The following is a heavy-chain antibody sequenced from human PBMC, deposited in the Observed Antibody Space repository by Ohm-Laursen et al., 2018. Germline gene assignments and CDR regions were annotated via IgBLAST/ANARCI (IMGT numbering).Heavy chain of an antibody. Sequence: GSLRLSCSASGFTFSIYEMNWVRQAPEKGLEWVSYIGSGYTPHYADSVKGRFTISRDNAKNSLYLQMTSLTAEDTAVYYCAREGGYDSPGYYYGMDVWGQGTTVIVSS. CDR1: GFTFSIYE. D-gene: IGHD5-12*01. CDR3: AREGGYDSPGYYYGMDV. V-gene: IGHV3-48*03. J-gene: IGHJ6*02. CDR2: IGSGYTP.